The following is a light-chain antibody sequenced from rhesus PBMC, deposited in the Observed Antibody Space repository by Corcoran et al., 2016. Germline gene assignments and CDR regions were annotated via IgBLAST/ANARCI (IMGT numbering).Light chain of an antibody. V-gene: IGLV2-32*02. Sequence: QAALTQPRSVSGSPGQSVTISCTGTSSDIGGYNYVSWYQQHPGTAPKLMIYEVSKRPSGVSDRFSGSKSGNTASLTISGLQAEDEANTYGSSYAGSNTYIFGAGTRLTVL. CDR3: SSYAGSNTYI. J-gene: IGLJ1*01. CDR2: EVS. CDR1: SSDIGGYNY.